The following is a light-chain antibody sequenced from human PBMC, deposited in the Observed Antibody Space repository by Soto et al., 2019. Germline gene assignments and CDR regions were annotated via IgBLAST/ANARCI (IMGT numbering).Light chain of an antibody. CDR3: QQYNSYR. CDR1: QDISNY. V-gene: IGKV1-33*01. CDR2: DAS. Sequence: DIQMTQSPSSLSASVGDRVTITCQASQDISNYLNWYQQKPGKAPKLLIYDASNLETGVPSRFSGRGYGTDFTFTISSLQPEDFATYYCQQYNSYRFGPGTKVDNK. J-gene: IGKJ3*01.